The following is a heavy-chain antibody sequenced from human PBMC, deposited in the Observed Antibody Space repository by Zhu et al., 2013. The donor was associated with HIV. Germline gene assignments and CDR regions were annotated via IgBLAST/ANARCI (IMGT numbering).Heavy chain of an antibody. V-gene: IGHV1-2*02. CDR3: ARVRPYYYDSDYYYLDPYYYYYYGMDV. D-gene: IGHD3-22*01. J-gene: IGHJ6*02. Sequence: QVQLVQSGAEVKKPGASVKVSCKASGYTFTGYYLHWVRQAPGQGLEWMGWINPNSGGTNYAQKFQGRVTMTRDTSISTAYMELSRLRSDDTAVYYCARVRPYYYDSDYYYLDPYYYYYYGMDVWGQGTTVTVSS. CDR1: GYTFTGYY. CDR2: INPNSGGT.